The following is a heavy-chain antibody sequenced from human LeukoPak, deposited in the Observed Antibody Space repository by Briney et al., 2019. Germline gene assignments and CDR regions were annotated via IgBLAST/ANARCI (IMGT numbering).Heavy chain of an antibody. CDR2: INHSGST. J-gene: IGHJ4*02. CDR3: ARGVVPEYYFDY. V-gene: IGHV4-34*01. D-gene: IGHD2-15*01. CDR1: GGSLSGYY. Sequence: SETLSLTCAVYGGSLSGYYWSWIRQPPGKGLEWIGEINHSGSTNYNPSLKSRVTISVDTSKNQFSLKLSSVTAADTAVYYCARGVVPEYYFDYWGQGTLVTVSS.